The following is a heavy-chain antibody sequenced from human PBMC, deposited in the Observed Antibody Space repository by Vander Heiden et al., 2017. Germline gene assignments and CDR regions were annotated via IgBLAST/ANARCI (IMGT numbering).Heavy chain of an antibody. D-gene: IGHD1-1*01. J-gene: IGHJ4*02. CDR3: ARTWNLGPDY. Sequence: EVQLLESGGGLVQPGGSLRLSCAASGFTFSSYAMSWVRQAPGKGLEWVSAISGSGGSTDDADSVKGRFTISRDNSKNTLYMKMKSLRAEDTAVYYGARTWNLGPDYWGQGTLVTVSS. V-gene: IGHV3-23*01. CDR1: GFTFSSYA. CDR2: ISGSGGST.